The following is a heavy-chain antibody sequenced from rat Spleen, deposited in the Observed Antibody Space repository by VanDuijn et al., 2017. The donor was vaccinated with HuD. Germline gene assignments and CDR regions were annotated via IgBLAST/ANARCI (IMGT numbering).Heavy chain of an antibody. V-gene: IGHV3-1*01. J-gene: IGHJ2*01. Sequence: EVQLQESGPGLVKPSQSLSLTCSVTGYSITNNYWDWIRKFPGNKMEWMGYISYSGSTSYNPSLKSRISITRDTSKNQFFLQLNSVSTEDAATYYCARGPVDYWGQGVMVTVSS. CDR1: GYSITNNY. CDR2: ISYSGST. CDR3: ARGPVDY.